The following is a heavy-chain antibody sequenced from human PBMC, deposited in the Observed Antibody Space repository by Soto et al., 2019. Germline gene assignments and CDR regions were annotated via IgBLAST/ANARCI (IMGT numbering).Heavy chain of an antibody. V-gene: IGHV1-69*13. CDR3: ASDPIAAAGTRNYYYSYGMDV. CDR1: GGTFSSYA. D-gene: IGHD6-13*01. CDR2: IIPIFGTA. J-gene: IGHJ6*02. Sequence: SVKVSCKASGGTFSSYAISWVRQAPGQGLEWMGGIIPIFGTANYAQKFQGRVTITADESTSTAYMELSSLRSEDTAVYYCASDPIAAAGTRNYYYSYGMDVWGQGTTVTVS.